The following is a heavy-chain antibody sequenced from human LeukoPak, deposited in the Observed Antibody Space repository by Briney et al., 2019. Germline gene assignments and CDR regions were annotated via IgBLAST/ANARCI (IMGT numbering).Heavy chain of an antibody. CDR2: INPYGGGT. Sequence: ASVKVSCTASGSIFIDNYIHWVRQAPGQGLEWMGWINPYGGGTAYGEKFQDRVNITADTTINTGCMELSSLRSDDSAIYYCARGAKGHWGQGTLVTVSS. V-gene: IGHV1-2*02. CDR3: ARGAKGH. CDR1: GSIFIDNY. J-gene: IGHJ4*02.